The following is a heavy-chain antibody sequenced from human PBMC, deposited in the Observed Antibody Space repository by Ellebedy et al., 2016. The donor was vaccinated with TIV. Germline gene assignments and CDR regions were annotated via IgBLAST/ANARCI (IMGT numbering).Heavy chain of an antibody. CDR3: ARGQMQQRGDFDI. CDR2: LYVDGSST. CDR1: GDSISSGVYQ. Sequence: SETLSLXXTVSGDSISSGVYQWTWIRLAAGKRLEWIGRLYVDGSSTEYNPSLKSRVAMSVDTSKNQFSLKMTSVTAADTAVYYCARGQMQQRGDFDIWGRGTMVTVSS. J-gene: IGHJ3*02. D-gene: IGHD2-21*01. V-gene: IGHV4-61*02.